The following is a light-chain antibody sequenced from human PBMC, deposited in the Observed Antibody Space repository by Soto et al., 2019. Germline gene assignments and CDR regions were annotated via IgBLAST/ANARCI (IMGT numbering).Light chain of an antibody. V-gene: IGKV1-39*01. CDR3: QQSYSTLQT. CDR2: DAS. Sequence: DIQRTQSPSSLSASVGDRVTISCRASQSISNYLNWYQQKPGKAPKLLIYDASSLQSGVPSRFSGSGSGTDFTLTISSLQPEDFATYYCQQSYSTLQTFGQGTKVDIK. J-gene: IGKJ1*01. CDR1: QSISNY.